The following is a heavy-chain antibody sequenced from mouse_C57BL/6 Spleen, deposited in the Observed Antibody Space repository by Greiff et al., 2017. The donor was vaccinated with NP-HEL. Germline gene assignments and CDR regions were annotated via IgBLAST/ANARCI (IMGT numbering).Heavy chain of an antibody. CDR2: INYDGSST. CDR1: GFTFSDYY. CDR3: ARGTFITTVVEGYFDV. Sequence: EVKLEESEGGLVQPGSSMKLSCTASGFTFSDYYMAWVRQVPEKGLEWVANINYDGSSTYYLDSLKSRFIISRDNAKNILYLQMSSLKSEDTATYYCARGTFITTVVEGYFDVWGTGTTVTVSS. V-gene: IGHV5-16*01. D-gene: IGHD1-1*01. J-gene: IGHJ1*03.